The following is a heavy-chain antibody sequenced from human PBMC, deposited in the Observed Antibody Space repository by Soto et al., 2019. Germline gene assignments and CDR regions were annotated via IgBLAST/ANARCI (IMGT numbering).Heavy chain of an antibody. D-gene: IGHD6-13*01. CDR2: IYYSGST. Sequence: SETLSLTCTVSGGSISSGGYYWSWIRQHPGKGLEWIGYIYYSGSTYYNPSLKSRVTISVDTSKNQFSLKLSSVTAADTAVYYCARGDRSQSWFVPWRQATPVPVSS. CDR1: GGSISSGGYY. J-gene: IGHJ5*02. V-gene: IGHV4-31*03. CDR3: ARGDRSQSWFVP.